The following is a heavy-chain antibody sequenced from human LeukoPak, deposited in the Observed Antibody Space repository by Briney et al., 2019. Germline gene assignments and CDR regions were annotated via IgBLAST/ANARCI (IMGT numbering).Heavy chain of an antibody. CDR2: IDPNSGGT. J-gene: IGHJ6*02. Sequence: ASVKVSCKAPGYTFTGYYMHWVRQAPGQGLGGRGWIDPNSGGTNYAQKFQGWVTMTWDTSISAAYMELSRLTSDATAVYYCARAGHSYGPTDYSGMDVWGPGTTVTVSS. CDR1: GYTFTGYY. CDR3: ARAGHSYGPTDYSGMDV. D-gene: IGHD5-18*01. V-gene: IGHV1-2*04.